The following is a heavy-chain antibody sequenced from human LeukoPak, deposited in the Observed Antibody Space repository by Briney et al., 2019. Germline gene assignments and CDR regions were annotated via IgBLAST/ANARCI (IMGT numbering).Heavy chain of an antibody. CDR3: ARSRGYSYGYPLFDY. CDR2: IYYSGST. CDR1: GGSISSSSYY. J-gene: IGHJ4*02. D-gene: IGHD5-18*01. V-gene: IGHV4-39*01. Sequence: PSETLSLTCTVSGGSISSSSYYWGWIRQPPGKGLEWIGSIYYSGSTYYHPSLKSRVTISVDTFKNQFSLKLSSVTAADTAVYYCARSRGYSYGYPLFDYWGQGTLVTVSS.